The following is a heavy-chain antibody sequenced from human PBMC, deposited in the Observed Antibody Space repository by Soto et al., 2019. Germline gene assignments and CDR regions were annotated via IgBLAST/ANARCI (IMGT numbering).Heavy chain of an antibody. J-gene: IGHJ5*02. Sequence: SETLSLTCTVSGDSISSYYWTWIRQPPGKGLEWIGFIYYSGSTNYNPSLKSRVTVSVHTSKNQFSLDLRSVTAADTAVYFCARGPIMVTLGVVPEALNDFDPWGQGTLVTVAS. CDR3: ARGPIMVTLGVVPEALNDFDP. CDR1: GDSISSYY. D-gene: IGHD3-16*01. CDR2: IYYSGST. V-gene: IGHV4-59*01.